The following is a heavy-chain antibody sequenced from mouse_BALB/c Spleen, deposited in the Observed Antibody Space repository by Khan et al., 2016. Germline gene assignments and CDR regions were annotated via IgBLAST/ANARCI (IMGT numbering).Heavy chain of an antibody. D-gene: IGHD1-1*01. CDR2: ISPYYGDT. V-gene: IGHV1S137*01. J-gene: IGHJ4*01. CDR3: AGEGLNYDYDMDD. Sequence: QVQLQQSGAELVRPGVSVKISCKGSGYTFTDYAMHWVKQSHAKSLEWMGVISPYYGDTSYNQKFEGKATMTVDTSSSTAYLELASLKSEDSATYYCAGEGLNYDYDMDDWGQGTSVTVSS. CDR1: GYTFTDYA.